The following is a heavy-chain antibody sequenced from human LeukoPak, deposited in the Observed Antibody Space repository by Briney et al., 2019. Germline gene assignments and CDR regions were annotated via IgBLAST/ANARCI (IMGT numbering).Heavy chain of an antibody. CDR3: ASLYGDYAVDY. CDR2: IKQDGSEK. Sequence: GGSLRLSCAASGFTFSSYWMSWVRQAPGKGLEWVANIKQDGSEKYYVDPVKGRFTISRDNAKNSLYLQMNSLRAEDTAVYYCASLYGDYAVDYWGQGTLVTVSS. CDR1: GFTFSSYW. V-gene: IGHV3-7*01. J-gene: IGHJ4*02. D-gene: IGHD4-17*01.